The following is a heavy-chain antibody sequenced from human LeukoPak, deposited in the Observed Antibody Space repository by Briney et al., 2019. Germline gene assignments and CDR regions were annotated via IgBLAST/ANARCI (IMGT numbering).Heavy chain of an antibody. J-gene: IGHJ4*02. CDR3: AKDLQGQQLSPFDY. Sequence: PGGSLRLSCAATGFTFSSYGMHWVRQAPGKGLEWVAFIRYDGSNKYYADSVKGRFTISRDNSKNTLYLQMNSLRAEDTAVYYCAKDLQGQQLSPFDYWGQGTLVTVSS. V-gene: IGHV3-30*02. D-gene: IGHD6-13*01. CDR2: IRYDGSNK. CDR1: GFTFSSYG.